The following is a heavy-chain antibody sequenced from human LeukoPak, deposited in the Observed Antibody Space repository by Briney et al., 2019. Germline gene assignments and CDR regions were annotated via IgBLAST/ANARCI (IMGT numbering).Heavy chain of an antibody. Sequence: SETLSLTCTVSGGSISSYYWSWIRQPPGKGLEWIGYIYTSGSTNYNPSLKSRVTISVDTSKNQFSLKLSSVTAADTAVYYCAGRAGDYSNYSYWFDPWGQGTLVTVSS. J-gene: IGHJ5*02. CDR3: AGRAGDYSNYSYWFDP. CDR2: IYTSGST. CDR1: GGSISSYY. V-gene: IGHV4-4*09. D-gene: IGHD4-11*01.